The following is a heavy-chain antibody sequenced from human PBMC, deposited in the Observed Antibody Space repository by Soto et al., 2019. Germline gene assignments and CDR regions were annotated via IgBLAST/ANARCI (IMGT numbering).Heavy chain of an antibody. CDR2: IYASGST. D-gene: IGHD2-21*01. V-gene: IGHV4-61*02. CDR3: ARSAIPRGGWFRP. Sequence: SETLSLTCTVSGGHMSGGSYYLSWIRQPAGKGLEWIGRIYASGSTNYNPSLKGRVSMSVDTSKKQFSLKMISVTAADTAMYYCARSAIPRGGWFRPWGQGVLVTVSS. CDR1: GGHMSGGSYY. J-gene: IGHJ5*02.